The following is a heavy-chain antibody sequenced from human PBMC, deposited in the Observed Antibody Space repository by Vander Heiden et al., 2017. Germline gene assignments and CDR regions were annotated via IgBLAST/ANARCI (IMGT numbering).Heavy chain of an antibody. CDR2: IYYSGST. CDR1: GGSISSGGYY. J-gene: IGHJ6*02. D-gene: IGHD2-2*01. CDR3: ARDKYCSSTSCYSYYYGMDV. Sequence: QVQLQESAPGLVKPSQTLSLTCTVSGGSISSGGYYWGWIRQPPGKGLEWIGYIYYSGSTYYNPSLKSRVTISVDTSKNQFSLKLSSVTAADTAVYYCARDKYCSSTSCYSYYYGMDVWGQGTTVTVSS. V-gene: IGHV4-31*03.